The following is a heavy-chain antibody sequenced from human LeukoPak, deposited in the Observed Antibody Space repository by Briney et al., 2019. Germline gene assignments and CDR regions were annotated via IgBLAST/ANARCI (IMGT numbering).Heavy chain of an antibody. J-gene: IGHJ4*02. CDR1: GFTVSSNY. CDR3: ARGWGFFDY. CDR2: IYNDGST. Sequence: AGSLRLSCAASGFTVSSNYMSWVRQAPGKGLEWVSVIYNDGSTYYADSVKDRFTISRDNSKNTLYLQLNSLRDEDTAVYHCARGWGFFDYWGQGTLVTVSS. D-gene: IGHD7-27*01. V-gene: IGHV3-66*01.